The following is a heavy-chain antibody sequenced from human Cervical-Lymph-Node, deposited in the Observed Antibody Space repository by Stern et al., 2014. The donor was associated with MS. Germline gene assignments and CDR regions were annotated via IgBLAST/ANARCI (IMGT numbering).Heavy chain of an antibody. Sequence: QDQLVQSGAEVKKPGASVKVSCKASGHTFTSYAMHWVRQAPGQRLEWMGWINAGNGNTKYSQKFQGRVTITRDTSASTAYMELSSLRSEDTAVYYCASPTKWELGKGYYYGMDVWGQGTTVTVSS. D-gene: IGHD1-26*01. V-gene: IGHV1-3*01. J-gene: IGHJ6*02. CDR2: INAGNGNT. CDR1: GHTFTSYA. CDR3: ASPTKWELGKGYYYGMDV.